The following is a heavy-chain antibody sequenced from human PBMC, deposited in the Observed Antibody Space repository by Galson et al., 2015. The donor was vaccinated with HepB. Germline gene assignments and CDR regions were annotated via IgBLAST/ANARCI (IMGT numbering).Heavy chain of an antibody. V-gene: IGHV1-18*01. CDR2: VSGYDGSA. D-gene: IGHD1-7*01. CDR1: GYDFNKYG. Sequence: SVKVSCKASGYDFNKYGLSWVRQAPGQGLEWMGWVSGYDGSANYAPKFQGRVTMTTQKSTGTAFMEMRGLRSDDTAVYYCARDSRLELHLNNYYSYGMDVWGQGTAVLVS. CDR3: ARDSRLELHLNNYYSYGMDV. J-gene: IGHJ6*02.